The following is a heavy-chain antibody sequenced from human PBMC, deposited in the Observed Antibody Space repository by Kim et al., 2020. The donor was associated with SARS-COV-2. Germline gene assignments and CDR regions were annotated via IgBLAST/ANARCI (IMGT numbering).Heavy chain of an antibody. Sequence: GGSLRLSCAASGFTFSSYAMSWVRQAPGKGLEWVSAISGSGGSTYYADSVKGRFTISRDNSKNTLYLQMNSLRAEDTAVYYCAKVGITMVRGVIMDPSPFDYWGQGTLVTVSS. D-gene: IGHD3-10*01. CDR2: ISGSGGST. CDR1: GFTFSSYA. J-gene: IGHJ4*02. V-gene: IGHV3-23*01. CDR3: AKVGITMVRGVIMDPSPFDY.